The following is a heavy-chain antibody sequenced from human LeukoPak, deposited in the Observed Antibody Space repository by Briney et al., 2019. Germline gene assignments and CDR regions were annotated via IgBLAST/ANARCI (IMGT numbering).Heavy chain of an antibody. D-gene: IGHD1-7*01. Sequence: GGSLRLSCAASGFTFSNYELNWVRQAPGKGLEWVSYISHSGRTIYSADSVKGRFTISRDNAKNSLYLQMNSLRAEDTAVYYCALYNWNSKRDLDYWGQGTLVTVSS. CDR3: ALYNWNSKRDLDY. J-gene: IGHJ4*02. CDR2: ISHSGRTI. CDR1: GFTFSNYE. V-gene: IGHV3-48*03.